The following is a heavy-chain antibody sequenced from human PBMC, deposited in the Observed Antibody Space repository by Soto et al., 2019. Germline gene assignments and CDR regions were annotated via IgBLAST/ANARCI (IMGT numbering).Heavy chain of an antibody. J-gene: IGHJ5*02. CDR1: AGSIDSGDYY. CDR3: ARDVIATPNSFSP. V-gene: IGHV4-61*03. Sequence: SETLSLTCTVSAGSIDSGDYYWFWIRQPPGKGLERTGYVYYSGTTNYNPFLKSLVTLSLDKSKHHFSLKLNSVTAAATAAYYGARDVIATPNSFSPWGDGTPVT. CDR2: VYYSGTT. D-gene: IGHD2-15*01.